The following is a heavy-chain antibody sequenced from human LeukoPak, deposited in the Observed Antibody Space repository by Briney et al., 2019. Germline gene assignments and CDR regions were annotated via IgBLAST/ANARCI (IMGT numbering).Heavy chain of an antibody. D-gene: IGHD6-19*01. V-gene: IGHV1-69*06. CDR3: AREEGSGWYVFDY. CDR1: GGTFSSYA. J-gene: IGHJ4*02. Sequence: ASVKVSFKASGGTFSSYAISWVRQAPGQGLEWMGGIIPIFGTANYAQKFQGRVTITADKSTSTAYMELSSLRSEDTAVYYCAREEGSGWYVFDYWGQGTLVTVSS. CDR2: IIPIFGTA.